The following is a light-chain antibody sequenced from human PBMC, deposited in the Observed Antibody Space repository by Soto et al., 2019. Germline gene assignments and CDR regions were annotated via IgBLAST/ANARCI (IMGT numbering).Light chain of an antibody. V-gene: IGKV1-5*03. Sequence: DIQMTQSPSTLSASVGDRVTITCRASQRISTWLAWYQQKPGKAPKLLIYKASSLEGGVPSRFSGSGSGTEFNITISSLQPDDFATYYCQQYNTSPLTFGGGTTVDIK. CDR1: QRISTW. CDR3: QQYNTSPLT. J-gene: IGKJ4*01. CDR2: KAS.